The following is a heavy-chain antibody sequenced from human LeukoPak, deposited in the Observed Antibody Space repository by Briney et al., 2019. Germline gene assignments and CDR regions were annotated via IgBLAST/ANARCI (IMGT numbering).Heavy chain of an antibody. J-gene: IGHJ4*02. D-gene: IGHD1-26*01. Sequence: GGSLRLSCVASGFTFSSHSMNWVRQAPGKGLEWVSAISAGGGSTYYADSVKGRFTISRDNSKNTLYLQMNSLRADDTAVYYCAKGGSVGATAPFDYWGQGTLVTVSS. CDR3: AKGGSVGATAPFDY. CDR2: ISAGGGST. CDR1: GFTFSSHS. V-gene: IGHV3-23*01.